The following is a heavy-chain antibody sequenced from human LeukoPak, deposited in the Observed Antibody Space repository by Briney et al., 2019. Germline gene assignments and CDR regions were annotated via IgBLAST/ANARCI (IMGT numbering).Heavy chain of an antibody. D-gene: IGHD2-15*01. CDR1: GFTFSSYS. V-gene: IGHV3-21*04. J-gene: IGHJ4*02. CDR3: AKDLGLAAFGSCYSD. CDR2: ISSSSSYI. Sequence: GGSLRLSCAASGFTFSSYSMNWVRQAPGKGLEWVSSISSSSSYIYYADSVKGRFAISRDNSKNTLYLQMNSLRAEDTAVYYCAKDLGLAAFGSCYSDWGQGTLVTVSS.